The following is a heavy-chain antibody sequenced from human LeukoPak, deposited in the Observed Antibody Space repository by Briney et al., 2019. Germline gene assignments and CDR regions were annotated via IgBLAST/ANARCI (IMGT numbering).Heavy chain of an antibody. D-gene: IGHD6-13*01. J-gene: IGHJ1*01. Sequence: ASVKVSCKTSGYSFVDYYIHWVRQAPGQGLEWMGWINSNSADTNYAQNFQGRVTMTRDTSISTAYMELSRLRSDDTALYYCARIGISARGTNFHHWGQGTLVTVSS. CDR2: INSNSADT. CDR1: GYSFVDYY. V-gene: IGHV1-2*02. CDR3: ARIGISARGTNFHH.